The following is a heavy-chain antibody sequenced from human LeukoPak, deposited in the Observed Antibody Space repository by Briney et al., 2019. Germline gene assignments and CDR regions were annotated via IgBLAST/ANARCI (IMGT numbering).Heavy chain of an antibody. D-gene: IGHD2-8*01. CDR1: GGSISSGSYY. J-gene: IGHJ4*02. V-gene: IGHV4-61*02. CDR3: ARLEGYCTNGVCYHRGYFDY. CDR2: IYTSGST. Sequence: SETLSLTCTVSGGSISSGSYYWSWIRQPAGKGLEWIGRIYTSGSTNYNPSLKSRVTISVDTSKNQFSLKLSSVTAADTAVYYCARLEGYCTNGVCYHRGYFDYWGQGTLVTVSS.